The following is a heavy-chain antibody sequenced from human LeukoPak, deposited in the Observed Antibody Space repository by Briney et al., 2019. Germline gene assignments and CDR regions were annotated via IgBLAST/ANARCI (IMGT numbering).Heavy chain of an antibody. Sequence: PSETLSPSCTVSGGSIGSYYCSWIRQPPGEGLEWIGYIYYTGNTNFNPSLKSRVTISVDTSKNQFSLKLTSVTAADAAVYYCARGGGAAGCDNEFDYWGQGALVTVSS. J-gene: IGHJ4*02. D-gene: IGHD5-12*01. V-gene: IGHV4-59*01. CDR3: ARGGGAAGCDNEFDY. CDR1: GGSIGSYY. CDR2: IYYTGNT.